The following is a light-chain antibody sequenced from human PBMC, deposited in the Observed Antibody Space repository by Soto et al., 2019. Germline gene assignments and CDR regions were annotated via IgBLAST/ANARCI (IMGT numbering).Light chain of an antibody. Sequence: QSALTQPASVSGSPGQSITISCTGTSSDVGGYGYVAWYQQHPGKAPKLMIYEVSNRPSGVSNRFSGSKSGHTASLTISGLQAEDEADYYCSSYTGVTTVVFGGGTMLTVL. CDR1: SSDVGGYGY. CDR2: EVS. CDR3: SSYTGVTTVV. V-gene: IGLV2-14*01. J-gene: IGLJ2*01.